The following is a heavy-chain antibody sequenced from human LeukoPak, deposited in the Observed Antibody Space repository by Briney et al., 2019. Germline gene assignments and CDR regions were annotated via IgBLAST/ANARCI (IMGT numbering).Heavy chain of an antibody. CDR2: ISHSGST. V-gene: IGHV4-34*01. Sequence: SETLSLTCAVSGGSFSGYAWSWIRQPPGKGLEWIGEISHSGSTNYNPARKSEVTISVDTSKNQFYLKLSSVTAADTAVYYCAIVMSSMRRLIWFEPWGEGTLVTVPS. J-gene: IGHJ5*02. D-gene: IGHD6-6*01. CDR1: GGSFSGYA. CDR3: AIVMSSMRRLIWFEP.